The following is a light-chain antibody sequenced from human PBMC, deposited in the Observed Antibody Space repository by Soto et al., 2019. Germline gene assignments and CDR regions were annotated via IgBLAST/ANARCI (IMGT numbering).Light chain of an antibody. V-gene: IGLV1-40*01. J-gene: IGLJ3*02. CDR1: SSNIGAAYD. Sequence: QLVLTQPPSVSGAPGQKVTISCTRSSSNIGAAYDVHWYQHLPGTAPKLLIYGNNNRPSGVPDRFSGSKSGTSASLAITGLQAEDEADYYCQSYDSSLSGWVFGRGTKLTVL. CDR3: QSYDSSLSGWV. CDR2: GNN.